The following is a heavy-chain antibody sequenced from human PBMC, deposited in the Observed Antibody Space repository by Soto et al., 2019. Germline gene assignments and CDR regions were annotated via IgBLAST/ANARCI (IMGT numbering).Heavy chain of an antibody. Sequence: SETLSLTCVVYGGSFSGYYWSWIRQPPGKGLEWIGEIHHSGSTNYNPSLKSRVTISVDTSKNQFSLKLSSVTAADTAVYYRVVAFGPFINWGQGTLVTVSS. CDR1: GGSFSGYY. CDR2: IHHSGST. CDR3: VVAFGPFIN. V-gene: IGHV4-34*01. J-gene: IGHJ4*02. D-gene: IGHD2-21*01.